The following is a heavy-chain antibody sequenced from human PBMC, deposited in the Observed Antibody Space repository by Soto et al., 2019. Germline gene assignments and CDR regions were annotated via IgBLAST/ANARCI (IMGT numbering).Heavy chain of an antibody. D-gene: IGHD6-19*01. J-gene: IGHJ5*02. Sequence: PGGSLRLSCAASGFTFSSYGMHWVRQAPGKGLEWVAVISYDGSNKYYADSVKGRFTISRDNSKNTLYLQMNSLRAEDTAVYYCAKDPGRYSSGWYGWFDPWGQGTLVTVSS. V-gene: IGHV3-30*18. CDR2: ISYDGSNK. CDR1: GFTFSSYG. CDR3: AKDPGRYSSGWYGWFDP.